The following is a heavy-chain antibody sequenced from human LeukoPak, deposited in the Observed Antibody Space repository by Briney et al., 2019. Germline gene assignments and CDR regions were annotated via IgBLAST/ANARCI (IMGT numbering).Heavy chain of an antibody. CDR2: IIPIFGTA. CDR3: ARKTYYGSGSYLPI. Sequence: SVKVSCKASGGTFSSYAISWVRQAPGQGLEWMGGIIPIFGTANYAQKFQGRVTITADESTSTAYMELSSLRSEDTAVYYCARKTYYGSGSYLPIWSQGTMVTVSS. V-gene: IGHV1-69*13. D-gene: IGHD3-10*01. J-gene: IGHJ3*02. CDR1: GGTFSSYA.